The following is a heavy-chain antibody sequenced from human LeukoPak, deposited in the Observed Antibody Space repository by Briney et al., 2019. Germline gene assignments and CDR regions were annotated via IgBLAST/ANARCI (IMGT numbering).Heavy chain of an antibody. CDR3: ARGLNDRIDY. J-gene: IGHJ4*02. D-gene: IGHD1-1*01. CDR2: ISSSSSYI. CDR1: GFTFSSYS. Sequence: GGSLRLSCAAYGFTFSSYSMNWVRQAPGKGLEWVSSISSSSSYIYCADSVKGRFTISRDNAKNSLYLQVNSLRAEDTAVYYCARGLNDRIDYWGQGGLVTVSS. V-gene: IGHV3-21*01.